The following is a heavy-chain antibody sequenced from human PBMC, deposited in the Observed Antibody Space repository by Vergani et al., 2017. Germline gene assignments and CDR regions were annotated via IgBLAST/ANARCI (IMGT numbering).Heavy chain of an antibody. J-gene: IGHJ2*01. CDR3: ARDSIGWHFDL. D-gene: IGHD3-22*01. Sequence: QVQLQESGPGLVKPSETLSLTCTVSGGSISSYYWSWIRQPPGKGLEWIGYIYYSGSTNYNPSLKSRVTISVDTSKNQFSLKLSSVTAADTAVYYCARDSIGWHFDLWGRGTLVTVSS. V-gene: IGHV4-59*01. CDR2: IYYSGST. CDR1: GGSISSYY.